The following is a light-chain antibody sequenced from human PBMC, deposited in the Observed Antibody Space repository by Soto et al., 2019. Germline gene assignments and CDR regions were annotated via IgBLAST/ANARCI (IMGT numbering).Light chain of an antibody. V-gene: IGLV1-47*02. CDR1: SSNIGSNY. J-gene: IGLJ3*02. Sequence: VLTQPPSASGTPGQRVTISCSGSSSNIGSNYVYWYQQLPGTAPKLLIYSNNQRPSGVPDRFSGSKSGTSASLAISGLRSEDEADYYCAAWDDSLSAWVFGGGTQLTVL. CDR2: SNN. CDR3: AAWDDSLSAWV.